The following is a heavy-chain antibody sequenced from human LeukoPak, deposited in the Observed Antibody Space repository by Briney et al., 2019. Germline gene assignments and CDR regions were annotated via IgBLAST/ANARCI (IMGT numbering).Heavy chain of an antibody. CDR1: GFTFTNYG. CDR3: ARDRRRIQLWLDASDL. D-gene: IGHD5-18*01. Sequence: PGGSLRLSCTASGFTFTNYGMNWVRQAPGKGLEWVAVIWYDGTNKYYADSVKGRFTISRDKFKNTLYLDMNSLRAEDTAMYYCARDRRRIQLWLDASDLWGQGTMVTVSS. CDR2: IWYDGTNK. J-gene: IGHJ3*01. V-gene: IGHV3-33*01.